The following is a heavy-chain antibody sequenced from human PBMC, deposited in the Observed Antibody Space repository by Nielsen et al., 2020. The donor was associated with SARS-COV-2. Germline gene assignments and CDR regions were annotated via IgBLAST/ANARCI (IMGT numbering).Heavy chain of an antibody. CDR2: ISGSGGST. CDR3: AKLGDGPGY. Sequence: GGSLRLSCAASGFPLSSYELNWVRQAPGKGLEWVSAISGSGGSTYYADSVKGRFTISRDNAKNSLYLQMNSLRAEDTALYYCAKLGDGPGYWGQGTLVTVSS. V-gene: IGHV3-23*01. D-gene: IGHD3-16*01. J-gene: IGHJ4*02. CDR1: GFPLSSYE.